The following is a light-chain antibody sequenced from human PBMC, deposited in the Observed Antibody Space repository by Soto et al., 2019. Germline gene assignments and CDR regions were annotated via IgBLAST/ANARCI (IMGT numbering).Light chain of an antibody. J-gene: IGLJ2*01. V-gene: IGLV1-51*01. CDR1: SSNIGNTY. CDR3: ATWDSSLSAVV. Sequence: QAVVTQSPSVSAAPGQKVTISCSGSSSNIGNTYISWYQQLPGTAPKLLIYDNYERPSGIPDRFSGSKSDTSATLGITGLQTGDEADYYCATWDSSLSAVVFGGGTKVTVL. CDR2: DNY.